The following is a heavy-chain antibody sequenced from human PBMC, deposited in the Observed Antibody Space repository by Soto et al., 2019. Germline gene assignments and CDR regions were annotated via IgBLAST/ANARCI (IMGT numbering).Heavy chain of an antibody. V-gene: IGHV1-18*01. CDR3: ARVDPGQEIVVLTIDY. CDR2: IRGYNDDT. Sequence: QVQLLQSVAEVKKPGASVKVSCKASGYMFSSYGLTWVRQAPGQGLEWLGWIRGYNDDTNYAQKVQGRVTMTTDTSTNTAYMELRSLRSDDTAVYYCARVDPGQEIVVLTIDYWGQGTLVTVTS. J-gene: IGHJ4*01. CDR1: GYMFSSYG. D-gene: IGHD3-22*01.